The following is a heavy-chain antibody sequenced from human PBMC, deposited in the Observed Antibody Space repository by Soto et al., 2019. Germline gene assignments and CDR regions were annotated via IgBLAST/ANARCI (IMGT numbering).Heavy chain of an antibody. D-gene: IGHD2-21*02. V-gene: IGHV3-23*01. CDR2: ITGNAANT. J-gene: IGHJ4*02. Sequence: GGSLRLSCSASRFTFGGYAMSWVRQAPGKGLEWVSGITGNAANTVYADSVKGRFTISRDNSKNALYLQLNSLRAEDTAVYFCAKAARDRGGDCYSSYFDSWGQGAMVTVYS. CDR1: RFTFGGYA. CDR3: AKAARDRGGDCYSSYFDS.